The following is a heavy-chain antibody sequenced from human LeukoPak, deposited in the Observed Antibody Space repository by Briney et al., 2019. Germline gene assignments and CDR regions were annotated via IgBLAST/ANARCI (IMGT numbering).Heavy chain of an antibody. CDR3: ARVKFGDYAIDY. Sequence: GSLRLSCAASGFTFSTYSMNWVRQAPGKGLEWVSSISGVSNYIFYSDSVKGRFTMSRDNAENSLYLQMNGLRAEDTAFYYCARVKFGDYAIDYWGQGTLVTVSS. D-gene: IGHD4-17*01. CDR1: GFTFSTYS. V-gene: IGHV3-21*01. CDR2: ISGVSNYI. J-gene: IGHJ4*02.